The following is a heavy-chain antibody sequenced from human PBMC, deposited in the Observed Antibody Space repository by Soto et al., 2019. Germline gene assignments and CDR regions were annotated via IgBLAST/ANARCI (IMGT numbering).Heavy chain of an antibody. V-gene: IGHV1-46*01. CDR2: INPSGGST. D-gene: IGHD5-12*01. Sequence: ASVKVSCKASGYTFASYYMHWVRQAPGQGLEWMGIINPSGGSTSYAQKFQGRVTMTRDTSTSTVYMELSSLRSEDTAVYYCARPMLATIKNTRGWYYFDYWGQGTLVTVSS. CDR3: ARPMLATIKNTRGWYYFDY. CDR1: GYTFASYY. J-gene: IGHJ4*02.